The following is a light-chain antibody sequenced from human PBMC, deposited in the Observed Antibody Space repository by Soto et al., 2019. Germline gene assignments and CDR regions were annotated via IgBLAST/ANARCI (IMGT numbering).Light chain of an antibody. Sequence: AIQMTQSPSSLSASVGDRVTITCRASRGIRNGLGWYQQKPGKAPKLLIYAASSLQSGVPSRFSGNGSRSDFTLTISSLQPEDFATYYCLHDYNYPRTFGQGTKVDI. CDR1: RGIRNG. J-gene: IGKJ1*01. V-gene: IGKV1-6*01. CDR3: LHDYNYPRT. CDR2: AAS.